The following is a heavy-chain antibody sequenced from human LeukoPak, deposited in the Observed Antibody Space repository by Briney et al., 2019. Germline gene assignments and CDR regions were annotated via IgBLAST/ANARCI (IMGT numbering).Heavy chain of an antibody. J-gene: IGHJ6*03. D-gene: IGHD5-18*01. CDR1: GGTFSSYA. CDR3: ARDGDTAMVEIYYYYMDV. Sequence: GASVKLSCKASGGTFSSYAISWVRQAPGQGLEWMGGIIPICGTANYAQKFQGRVTITTDESTSTAYMELSSLRSEDTAVYYCARDGDTAMVEIYYYYMDVWGKGTTVTVSS. V-gene: IGHV1-69*05. CDR2: IIPICGTA.